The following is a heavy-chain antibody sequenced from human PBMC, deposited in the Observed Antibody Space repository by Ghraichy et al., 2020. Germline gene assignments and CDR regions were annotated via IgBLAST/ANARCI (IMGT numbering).Heavy chain of an antibody. D-gene: IGHD5-18*01. CDR1: GFTFSNYG. CDR3: AKSVDTTLWP. Sequence: GESLNIPCAASGFTFSNYGMHWVRQAPGKGLEWVAVISYDGSNKYYADPVKGRFTISRDNSKNTLYLQMNSLRAEDTAVYYCAKSVDTTLWPWGQGTLVTVSS. CDR2: ISYDGSNK. J-gene: IGHJ5*02. V-gene: IGHV3-30*18.